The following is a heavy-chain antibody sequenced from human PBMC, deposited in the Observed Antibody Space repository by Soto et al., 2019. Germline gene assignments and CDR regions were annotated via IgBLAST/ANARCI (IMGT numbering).Heavy chain of an antibody. CDR3: ARWGTTGGLDV. V-gene: IGHV3-33*05. J-gene: IGHJ4*02. Sequence: QVQLVESGRGVDQPGTSLRLSCVGSGFTFRSYVIQWVRQAPGKGLEWVALTSYDGSNNFYGDFVKGRFTISRHNSRNTVELQMDSLRFEDTALYYCARWGTTGGLDVWGQGTQVSVSS. D-gene: IGHD3-16*01. CDR1: GFTFRSYV. CDR2: TSYDGSNN.